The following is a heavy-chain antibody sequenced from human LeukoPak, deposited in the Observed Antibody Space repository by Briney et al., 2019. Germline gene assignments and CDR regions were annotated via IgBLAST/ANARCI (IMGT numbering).Heavy chain of an antibody. CDR1: AGSISDYI. CDR2: NFYSGST. D-gene: IGHD5-24*01. CDR3: ARATATGGYYFDY. Sequence: SETLSLTCTTAAGSISDYICCWLRPPPGKGLEWVGYNFYSGSTNYNPSLKSRVTMSVDTSKSLFALKLSSVTAADTAVYYCARATATGGYYFDYWGQGTLVTVSS. J-gene: IGHJ4*02. V-gene: IGHV4-59*01.